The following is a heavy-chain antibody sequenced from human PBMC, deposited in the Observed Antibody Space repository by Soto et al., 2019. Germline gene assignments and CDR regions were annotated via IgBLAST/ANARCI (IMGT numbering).Heavy chain of an antibody. J-gene: IGHJ6*02. D-gene: IGHD3-22*01. V-gene: IGHV1-69*01. CDR3: ARVLYYYDSSGYYSYYGMDV. Sequence: QVQLVQSGAEVKKPGSSVKVSCKASGGTFSSYAIIWVRQAPGQGLEGMGGILPIFGTGDYAQKCQGRVTITADESTSTAYMELSSLRSEDTAVYYCARVLYYYDSSGYYSYYGMDVWGQGTTVTVSS. CDR2: ILPIFGTG. CDR1: GGTFSSYA.